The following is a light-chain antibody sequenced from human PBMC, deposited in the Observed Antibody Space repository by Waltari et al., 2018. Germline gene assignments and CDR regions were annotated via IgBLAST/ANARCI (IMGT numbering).Light chain of an antibody. J-gene: IGLJ2*01. CDR1: STDIGAYNY. V-gene: IGLV2-8*01. CDR2: EVN. CDR3: SSYAGRNTL. Sequence: QSALTQPASVSGSLGQSITISCTGTSTDIGAYNYVSWYRQHPGEAPKLLMYEVNKRPSGVPNRFSGSKSGDTASLTVSGLQADDEGDYYCSSYAGRNTLFGGGTKLTVL.